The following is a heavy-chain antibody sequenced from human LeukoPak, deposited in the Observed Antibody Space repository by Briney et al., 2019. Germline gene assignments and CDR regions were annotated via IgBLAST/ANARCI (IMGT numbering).Heavy chain of an antibody. J-gene: IGHJ4*02. Sequence: SETLSLTCTVSGGSISSYYWSWIRQPPGKGLEWIGYIYYSGSTNYNPSLKSRVTISVDTSKNQFSLKLSSVTAADTAEYYCARIYYDSSGYRSFDYWGQGTLVTVSS. V-gene: IGHV4-59*08. CDR3: ARIYYDSSGYRSFDY. CDR1: GGSISSYY. D-gene: IGHD3-22*01. CDR2: IYYSGST.